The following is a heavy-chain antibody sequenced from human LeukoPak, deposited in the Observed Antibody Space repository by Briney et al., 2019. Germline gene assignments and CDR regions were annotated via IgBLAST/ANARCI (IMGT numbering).Heavy chain of an antibody. CDR2: ISSSGSTI. J-gene: IGHJ4*02. V-gene: IGHV3-48*03. Sequence: GGSLRLSSAASGFTFSSYEMNWVRQAPGKGLEWVSYISSSGSTIYYADSVKGRFTISRDNAKNSLYLQMNSLRAEDTAVYYCARRYVWGSYRYADDYWGQGTLVTVSS. CDR1: GFTFSSYE. CDR3: ARRYVWGSYRYADDY. D-gene: IGHD3-16*02.